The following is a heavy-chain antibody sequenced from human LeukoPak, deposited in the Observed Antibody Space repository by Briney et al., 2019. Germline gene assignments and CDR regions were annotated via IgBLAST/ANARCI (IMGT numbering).Heavy chain of an antibody. V-gene: IGHV3-43D*03. CDR3: AKVGYDSSGYYFIDY. CDR2: ISWDGGST. J-gene: IGHJ4*02. CDR1: GFTFDDYA. Sequence: GGSLRLSCAASGFTFDDYAMHWVRQAPGKGLEWVSLISWDGGSTYYADSVKGRFTISRDNSKNSLYLQMNSLRAEDTALYYCAKVGYDSSGYYFIDYWGQGTLVTVSS. D-gene: IGHD3-22*01.